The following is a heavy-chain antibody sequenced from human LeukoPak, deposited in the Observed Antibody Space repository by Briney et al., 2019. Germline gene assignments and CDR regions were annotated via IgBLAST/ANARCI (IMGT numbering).Heavy chain of an antibody. Sequence: PGGSLRLSCAASGFTFSSYDMHWVRQATGKGLEWVSAIGTAGDTYYPGSVKGRFTISRENAKNSLYLQMNSLRAGDTAVYYCARQDRLWFGEEGAFDIWGQGTMVTVSS. D-gene: IGHD3-10*01. CDR2: IGTAGDT. CDR1: GFTFSSYD. CDR3: ARQDRLWFGEEGAFDI. V-gene: IGHV3-13*01. J-gene: IGHJ3*02.